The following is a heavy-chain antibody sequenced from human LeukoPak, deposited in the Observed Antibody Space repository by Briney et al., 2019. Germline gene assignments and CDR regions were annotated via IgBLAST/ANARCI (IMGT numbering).Heavy chain of an antibody. J-gene: IGHJ5*02. D-gene: IGHD3-16*01. CDR2: MNPNSGNT. Sequence: ASVKVSCKASGFTFTSHDYNWVRQATGQGLEWMGWMNPNSGNTGYAQKFQGRVTMTRDTSITTVYMELSSLTSEDTAVYYCARDAGEDRVNWFDPWGQGTLVTVSS. CDR1: GFTFTSHD. V-gene: IGHV1-8*01. CDR3: ARDAGEDRVNWFDP.